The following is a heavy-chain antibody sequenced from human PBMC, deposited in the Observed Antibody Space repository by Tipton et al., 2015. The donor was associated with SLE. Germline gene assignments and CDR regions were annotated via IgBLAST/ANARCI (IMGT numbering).Heavy chain of an antibody. J-gene: IGHJ4*02. CDR2: MYYGGST. CDR3: ARDGGKTGCFDY. CDR1: GGSFSGYY. Sequence: TLSLTCAVYGGSFSGYYWSWIRQPPGKGLEWIGNMYYGGSTFYNPSLKSRVSISVDTSKNQLSLKLSSVTAADTAEYYCARDGGKTGCFDYWGQGTLVTVSS. D-gene: IGHD4-23*01. V-gene: IGHV4-34*01.